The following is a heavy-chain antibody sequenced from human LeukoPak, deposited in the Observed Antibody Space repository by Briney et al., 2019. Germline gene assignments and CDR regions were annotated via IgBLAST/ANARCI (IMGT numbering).Heavy chain of an antibody. CDR1: GGTFSSYA. J-gene: IGHJ4*02. CDR3: ARVRFSGSYYGCDY. Sequence: SVKVSCKASGGTFSSYAISWVRQAPGQGLEWMGGIIPIFGTANYAQKFQGRVTITADKSTSTAYMELSRLRSDDTAVYYCARVRFSGSYYGCDYWGQGTLVTVSS. V-gene: IGHV1-69*06. CDR2: IIPIFGTA. D-gene: IGHD1-26*01.